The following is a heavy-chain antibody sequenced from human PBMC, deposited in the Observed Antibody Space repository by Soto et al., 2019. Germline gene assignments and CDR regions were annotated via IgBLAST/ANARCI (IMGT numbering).Heavy chain of an antibody. J-gene: IGHJ4*02. CDR3: AKDAGSTEYFFAS. V-gene: IGHV3-30*18. CDR2: ISHDGSDT. CDR1: GFTFSTYA. Sequence: GGSLRLSWAASGFTFSTYAMHWVRQAPGKGLEWVAVISHDGSDTDYGDSVKGRFTISRDNSKSTLSLQMNSLRPEDTAVYYCAKDAGSTEYFFASWGQGTLVTVSS.